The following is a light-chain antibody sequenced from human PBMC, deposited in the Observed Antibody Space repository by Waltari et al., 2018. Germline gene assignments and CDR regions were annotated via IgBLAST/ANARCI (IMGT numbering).Light chain of an antibody. CDR1: QSVGRS. CDR2: GAS. J-gene: IGKJ1*01. Sequence: EIVLTQSPGTLSLSPGERATLSCWASQSVGRSLAWYQQKRGQAPRPLIYGASTRATGVPDRISGSGSGTDFSLTISRLEPEDFAVYYCQHYVRLPVTFGQGTKVEI. CDR3: QHYVRLPVT. V-gene: IGKV3-20*01.